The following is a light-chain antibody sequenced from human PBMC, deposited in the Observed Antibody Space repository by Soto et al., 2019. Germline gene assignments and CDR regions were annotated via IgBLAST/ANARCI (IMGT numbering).Light chain of an antibody. CDR1: NNL. CDR2: EGT. CDR3: CAYVGARSYV. V-gene: IGLV2-23*01. Sequence: QSVLTQPASVSGSPGQSITISLTGTNNLVSWYQQHPGKDPKVVVYEGTKRPSGVSNRFSGSNSGGTDSLTISGLQAKDEASYFCCAYVGARSYVFGPGTKVTVL. J-gene: IGLJ1*01.